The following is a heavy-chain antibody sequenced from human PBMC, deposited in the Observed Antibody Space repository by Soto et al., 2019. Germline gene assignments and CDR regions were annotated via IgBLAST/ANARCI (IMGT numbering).Heavy chain of an antibody. CDR3: AKGSIAARRYDY. CDR2: ISGSGGST. J-gene: IGHJ4*02. Sequence: GGSLRLSCAASGFTFSNYVLSWVRQAPGKGLEWVSAISGSGGSTYYADSVKGRFTISRDNSKNTLYLQMNSLRAEDTAVYYCAKGSIAARRYDYWGQGTLVTVSS. CDR1: GFTFSNYV. V-gene: IGHV3-23*01. D-gene: IGHD6-6*01.